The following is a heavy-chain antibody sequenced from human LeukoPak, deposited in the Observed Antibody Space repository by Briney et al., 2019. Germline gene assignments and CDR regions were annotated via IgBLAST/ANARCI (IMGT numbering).Heavy chain of an antibody. Sequence: SVKVSCKASGYTFTVYYFHWVRQAPGQGREWMGWINPNSGDTNYAQKFQGRVNMTRDTSISTAYMELSRLRSADAAVYYCARDLGYSATHWGQGTLLTVSS. J-gene: IGHJ4*02. CDR1: GYTFTVYY. CDR2: INPNSGDT. V-gene: IGHV1-2*02. CDR3: ARDLGYSATH. D-gene: IGHD2-15*01.